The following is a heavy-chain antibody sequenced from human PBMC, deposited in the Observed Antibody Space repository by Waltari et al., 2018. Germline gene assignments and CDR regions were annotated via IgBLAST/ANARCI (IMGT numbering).Heavy chain of an antibody. V-gene: IGHV3-7*01. J-gene: IGHJ5*02. CDR1: GFTFRSYW. CDR3: ARMGYYSSSWFDP. CDR2: IKQDGSEK. Sequence: EVQLVESGGGLVQPGGSLRLSCAASGFTFRSYWMSWVRQAPGKGLEWVANIKQDGSEKYYVDSVKGRFTISRDNAKNSLYLQMNSLRAEDTAVYYCARMGYYSSSWFDPWGQGTLVTVSS. D-gene: IGHD6-13*01.